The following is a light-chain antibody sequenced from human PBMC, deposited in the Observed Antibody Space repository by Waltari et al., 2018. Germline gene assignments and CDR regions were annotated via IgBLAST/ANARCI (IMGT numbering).Light chain of an antibody. CDR1: QSINNY. V-gene: IGKV1-39*01. CDR3: QQSYDFPRT. J-gene: IGKJ1*01. CDR2: ATS. Sequence: DIQMTQSPSSLSASVGDRVTITCRASQSINNYLNWYQQKSGKAPKLLIYATSNLQSGVPSRFSGGTSGTDFTLTISGVQPEDFATYYCQQSYDFPRTFGQVTKVEMK.